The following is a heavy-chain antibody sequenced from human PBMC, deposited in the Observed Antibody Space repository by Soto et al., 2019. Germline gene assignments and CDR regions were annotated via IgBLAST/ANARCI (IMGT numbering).Heavy chain of an antibody. Sequence: SETLSLTCTVSGASMSSYYWSWIRRPPGQGLEWIGYIYYSGTTNYNPSLKSRVTISVDTSKNQFSLKLSSVTAADTAVYYCAGHCSSSCCRYSLDQYYGMDIWAKGTTVTSPQ. V-gene: IGHV4-59*01. D-gene: IGHD2-2*01. CDR2: IYYSGTT. CDR3: AGHCSSSCCRYSLDQYYGMDI. CDR1: GASMSSYY. J-gene: IGHJ6*04.